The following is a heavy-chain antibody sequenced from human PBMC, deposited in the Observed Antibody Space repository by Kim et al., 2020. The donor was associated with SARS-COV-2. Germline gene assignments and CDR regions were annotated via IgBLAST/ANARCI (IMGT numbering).Heavy chain of an antibody. CDR2: INHSGST. CDR1: GGSFSGYY. D-gene: IGHD5-12*01. V-gene: IGHV4-34*01. Sequence: SETLSLTCAVYGGSFSGYYWSWIRQPPGKGLEWIGEINHSGSTNYNPSLKSRVTISVDTSKNQFSLKLSSVTAADTAVYYCAREGRDGYNLDYFDYWGQGTLVTVSS. J-gene: IGHJ4*02. CDR3: AREGRDGYNLDYFDY.